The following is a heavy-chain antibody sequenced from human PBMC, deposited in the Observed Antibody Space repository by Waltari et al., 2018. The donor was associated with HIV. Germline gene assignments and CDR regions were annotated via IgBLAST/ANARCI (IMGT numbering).Heavy chain of an antibody. CDR2: IKQDGSEK. J-gene: IGHJ6*02. V-gene: IGHV3-7*01. CDR3: ARESATSPRYAMDV. Sequence: EVHLVESGGTLVQPGGSLRLSCAAYGFTFSSYWMSWVRQAPGKGLEWVANIKQDGSEKNYVASMKGRFTISRDNAKNSLYLQMNSLRVEDTAVYYCARESATSPRYAMDVWGQGTTVTVSS. D-gene: IGHD1-26*01. CDR1: GFTFSSYW.